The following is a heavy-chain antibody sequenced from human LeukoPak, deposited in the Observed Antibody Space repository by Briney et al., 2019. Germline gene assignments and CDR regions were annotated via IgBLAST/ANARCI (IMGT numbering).Heavy chain of an antibody. J-gene: IGHJ4*02. CDR1: GFTFRTYW. CDR2: IKEDGREK. V-gene: IGHV3-7*01. CDR3: ARGIYTSSPRNPKNFFDY. D-gene: IGHD2-2*02. Sequence: GGSLRLSCAASGFTFRTYWMSWVRQAPGKGREWVANIKEDGREKYYVGAVKGRVTISRDNVKNSLYLQMNSLRAEDTAVYFCARGIYTSSPRNPKNFFDYWGQGTLVTVS.